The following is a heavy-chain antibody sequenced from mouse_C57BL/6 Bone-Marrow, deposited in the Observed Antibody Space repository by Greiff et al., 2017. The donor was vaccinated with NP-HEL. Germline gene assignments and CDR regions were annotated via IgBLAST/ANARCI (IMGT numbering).Heavy chain of an antibody. V-gene: IGHV1-15*01. CDR3: TRLLWDDMDY. Sequence: QVQLQQSGAELVRPGASVTLSCKASGYTFTDYEMNWVKQTPVQGLEWIGAIDPETGGTAYNQKFKGKAILTADKSSSTAYMELRSLTSEDAAVYYCTRLLWDDMDYCGQGTSVTVSS. D-gene: IGHD2-1*01. CDR2: IDPETGGT. J-gene: IGHJ4*01. CDR1: GYTFTDYE.